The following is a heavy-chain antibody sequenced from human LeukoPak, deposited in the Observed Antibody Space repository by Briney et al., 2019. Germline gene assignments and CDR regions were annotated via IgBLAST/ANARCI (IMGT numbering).Heavy chain of an antibody. J-gene: IGHJ5*02. D-gene: IGHD2-2*02. V-gene: IGHV1-8*01. CDR1: GYTFTSYD. CDR3: ARAIFCSSTSCYMGWFDP. Sequence: ASVKVSCKASGYTFTSYDINWVRQATGQGLEWMGWMNPNSGNTGYAQKFQGRVTMTRNTSISTAYMELSSLRSEDTAVYYCARAIFCSSTSCYMGWFDPRGQGTLVTVSS. CDR2: MNPNSGNT.